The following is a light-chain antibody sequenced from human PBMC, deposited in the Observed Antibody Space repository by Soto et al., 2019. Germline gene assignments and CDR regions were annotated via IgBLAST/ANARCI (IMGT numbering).Light chain of an antibody. CDR1: QFMSVW. J-gene: IGKJ3*01. CDR3: QQYNSCPLT. V-gene: IGKV1-5*03. Sequence: ASQFMSVWLAWYQQKPGTAPKLLIYKASSLESGVPTRFSGSGSGTEFTLTISSLQPDDSATYYCQQYNSCPLTFGPGTNVDIK. CDR2: KAS.